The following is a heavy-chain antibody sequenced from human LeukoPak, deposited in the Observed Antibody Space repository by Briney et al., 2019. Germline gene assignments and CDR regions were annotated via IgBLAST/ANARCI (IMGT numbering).Heavy chain of an antibody. D-gene: IGHD2-2*01. CDR2: TRNKANSYTT. CDR1: GFTFSDHY. CDR3: ARVRSGYCTSTSCPREFDY. V-gene: IGHV3-72*01. Sequence: GGSLRLSCAASGFTFSDHYMDWVRQAPGKGLEWVGRTRNKANSYTTEYAASVKGRFTISRDDSKNSLYLQMNSLKTEDTAVYYCARVRSGYCTSTSCPREFDYWGRGTLVTVSS. J-gene: IGHJ4*02.